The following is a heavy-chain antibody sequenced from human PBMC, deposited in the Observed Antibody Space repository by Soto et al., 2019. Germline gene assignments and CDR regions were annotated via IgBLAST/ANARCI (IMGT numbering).Heavy chain of an antibody. Sequence: GGSLRLSCAASGFTFSSYWMSWVRQAPGKGLEWVANIKQDGSEKYYVDSVKGRFTISRDNAKNSLYLQMNSLRAEDTAVYYCARVGEYSYGDLRGFDYWGQGTLVTVSS. CDR2: IKQDGSEK. CDR1: GFTFSSYW. J-gene: IGHJ4*02. CDR3: ARVGEYSYGDLRGFDY. D-gene: IGHD5-18*01. V-gene: IGHV3-7*03.